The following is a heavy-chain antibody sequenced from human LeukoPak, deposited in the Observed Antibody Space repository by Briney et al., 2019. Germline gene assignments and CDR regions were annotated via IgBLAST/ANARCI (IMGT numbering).Heavy chain of an antibody. Sequence: GASVMVSCKTSGYTFSRHYIHWVRQAPGQGLEWLGIINTSGATTRYGQNFKGRVTATRDTSTSTVYMEMSSLNSEDTAVYYCARGLESSGWYGMDVWGQGTTIIVSS. CDR2: INTSGATT. CDR1: GYTFSRHY. V-gene: IGHV1-46*01. CDR3: ARGLESSGWYGMDV. J-gene: IGHJ6*02. D-gene: IGHD6-19*01.